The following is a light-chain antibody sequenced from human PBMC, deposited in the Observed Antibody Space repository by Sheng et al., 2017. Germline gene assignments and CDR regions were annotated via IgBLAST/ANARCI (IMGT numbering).Light chain of an antibody. CDR1: QNIGTW. CDR3: QRYNSYPMYT. Sequence: DLQLTPSPSTLSASVGDRVTITCRASQNIGTWLAWYQQKPGKAPKLLIYKASTLQSGVPSRFSGSGSGTEFTLTISELQPDDFATYYCQRYNSYPMYTFDQGTKLEI. V-gene: IGKV1-5*03. CDR2: KAS. J-gene: IGKJ2*01.